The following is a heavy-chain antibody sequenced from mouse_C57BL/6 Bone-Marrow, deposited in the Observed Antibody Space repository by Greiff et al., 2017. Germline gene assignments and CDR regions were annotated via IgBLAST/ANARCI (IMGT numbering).Heavy chain of an antibody. CDR3: ASGHYDYYYLAF. V-gene: IGHV14-2*01. CDR2: IDPDDGGT. CDR1: GFTFNDYY. Sequence: VQLQQPGAELVKPGASVKLSCTASGFTFNDYYMHWVKQRPEQGLEWIGRIDPDDGGTKYAAKFQGKATITADTASNTAYLQLSSLTSEDAAVYYCASGHYDYYYLAFGGRGTGVTVTA. J-gene: IGHJ3*01. D-gene: IGHD2-4*01.